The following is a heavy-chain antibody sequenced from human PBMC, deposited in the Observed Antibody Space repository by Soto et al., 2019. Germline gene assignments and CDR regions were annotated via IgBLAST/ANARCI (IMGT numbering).Heavy chain of an antibody. V-gene: IGHV3-23*01. CDR3: ANEGGSYRGGSFDY. D-gene: IGHD3-16*02. J-gene: IGHJ4*02. CDR1: GFTFSSYA. CDR2: ISGRGGNT. Sequence: EVQLLESGGGLVQPGGSLRLSCAASGFTFSSYAMSWVRQAPGKGLEWVSAISGRGGNTYYAGSVKGRFTISRDNSKNTLYLQMNSLRAEATAVYYCANEGGSYRGGSFDYWGQGTLVTVSS.